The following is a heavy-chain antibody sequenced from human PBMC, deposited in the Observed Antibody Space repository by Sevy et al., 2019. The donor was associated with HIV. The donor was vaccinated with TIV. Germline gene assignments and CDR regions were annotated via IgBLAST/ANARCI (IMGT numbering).Heavy chain of an antibody. Sequence: GGSLRLSCEVSGFTFSDFYMSWIRQAPGKGLEWVSDISSGSTYTKSADSVKGRFIISRDSAKNSLYLQMNSLRVEDTAVYYCARDRRNYAGQYFDYWGQGTLVTVSS. CDR1: GFTFSDFY. D-gene: IGHD1-7*01. J-gene: IGHJ4*02. CDR2: ISSGSTYT. V-gene: IGHV3-11*06. CDR3: ARDRRNYAGQYFDY.